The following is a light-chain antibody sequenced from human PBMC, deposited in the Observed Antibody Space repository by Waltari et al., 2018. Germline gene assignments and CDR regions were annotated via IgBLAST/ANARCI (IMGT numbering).Light chain of an antibody. CDR1: QSISVW. CDR3: QQYNSFSTT. V-gene: IGKV1-5*03. CDR2: RAS. Sequence: DLQLTQSPSTLSASVGDRVTITCRASQSISVWLAWYQQKPGRAPKLLIFRASSLESGVPSRFSGSGSGTEFTLTISSLQPDDFATYYCQQYNSFSTTFGGGTKVESK. J-gene: IGKJ4*01.